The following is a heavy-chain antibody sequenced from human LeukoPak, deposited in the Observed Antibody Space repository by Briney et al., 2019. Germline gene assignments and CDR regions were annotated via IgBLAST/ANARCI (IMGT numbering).Heavy chain of an antibody. V-gene: IGHV4-61*02. CDR1: GGSISSGSYY. Sequence: SETLSLTCTVSGGSISSGSYYWSWIRQPAGKGLEWIGRIYTSGSTNYNPSLKGRVTISVDTSKNQFSLKLSSVTAADTAVYYCAREDPNWGSIQLDYWGQGTLVTVSS. CDR3: AREDPNWGSIQLDY. D-gene: IGHD7-27*01. CDR2: IYTSGST. J-gene: IGHJ4*02.